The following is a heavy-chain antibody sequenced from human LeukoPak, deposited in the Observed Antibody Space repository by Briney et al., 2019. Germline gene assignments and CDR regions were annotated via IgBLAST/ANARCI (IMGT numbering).Heavy chain of an antibody. D-gene: IGHD3-22*01. CDR1: GFTFSSYG. J-gene: IGHJ4*02. CDR3: ARDRFDSSGYGTFDY. CDR2: IWYGGSNK. Sequence: PGGSLRLSCAASGFTFSSYGMHWVRQAPGKGLEWVAVIWYGGSNKYYADSVKGRFTISRDNSKNTLYLQMNSLRAEDTAVYYCARDRFDSSGYGTFDYWGQGTLVTVSS. V-gene: IGHV3-33*01.